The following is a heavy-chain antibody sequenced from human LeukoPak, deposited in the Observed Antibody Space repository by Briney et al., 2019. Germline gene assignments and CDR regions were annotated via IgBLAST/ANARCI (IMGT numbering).Heavy chain of an antibody. CDR2: INHSGST. CDR3: ASSYSSSWYGSYYNWFDP. D-gene: IGHD6-13*01. J-gene: IGHJ5*02. V-gene: IGHV4-34*01. Sequence: SETLSLTCAVYGGSFSGYYWSWIRQPPGKGLEWIGEINHSGSTNYNPSLKSRVTISVDTSKNQFSLKLSSVTAADTAVYYCASSYSSSWYGSYYNWFDPWGQGTLVTVSS. CDR1: GGSFSGYY.